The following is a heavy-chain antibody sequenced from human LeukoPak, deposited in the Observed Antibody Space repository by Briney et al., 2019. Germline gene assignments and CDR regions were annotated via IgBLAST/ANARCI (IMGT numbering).Heavy chain of an antibody. CDR3: ARDENYYDSSGYFRPLDY. Sequence: ASVKVSCKASGYTFTSYGISWVRQAPGQGLEWMGWISAYNGNTNYAQKLQGRVTMTTDTSTSTAYMELRSLRSDDTAVYYCARDENYYDSSGYFRPLDYWGQGTLVTVSS. CDR2: ISAYNGNT. V-gene: IGHV1-18*01. J-gene: IGHJ4*02. D-gene: IGHD3-22*01. CDR1: GYTFTSYG.